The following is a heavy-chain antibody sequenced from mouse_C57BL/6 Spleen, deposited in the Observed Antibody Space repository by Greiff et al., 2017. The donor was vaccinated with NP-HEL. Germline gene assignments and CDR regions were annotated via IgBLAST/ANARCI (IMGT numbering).Heavy chain of an antibody. CDR2: INPSNGGT. CDR3: AFYGSSYEDFDV. V-gene: IGHV1-53*01. J-gene: IGHJ1*03. CDR1: GYTFTSYW. D-gene: IGHD1-1*01. Sequence: QVQLQQPGAELVMPGASVKLSCKASGYTFTSYWMHWVKQRPGQGLEWIGNINPSNGGTNYNEKFKSKATLTVDKSSSTAYMQLSSLTSEDSAVYYCAFYGSSYEDFDVWGTGTTVTVSS.